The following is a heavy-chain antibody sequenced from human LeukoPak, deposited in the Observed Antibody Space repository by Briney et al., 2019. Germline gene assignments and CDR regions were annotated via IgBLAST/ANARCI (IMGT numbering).Heavy chain of an antibody. V-gene: IGHV4-31*03. CDR1: GGSISSGGYY. Sequence: KSSETLSLTCTVSGGSISSGGYYWSWIRQHPGKGLEWIGYIYYSGSTYYNPSLKSRVTISVDTSKNQFSLKLSSVTAADTAVYYCARDLRLAYCGGDCYSNCYYYYGMDVWGQGTTVTVSS. CDR2: IYYSGST. CDR3: ARDLRLAYCGGDCYSNCYYYYGMDV. D-gene: IGHD2-21*02. J-gene: IGHJ6*02.